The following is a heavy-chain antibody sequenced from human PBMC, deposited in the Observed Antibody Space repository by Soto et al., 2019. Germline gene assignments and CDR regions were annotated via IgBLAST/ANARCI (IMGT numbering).Heavy chain of an antibody. J-gene: IGHJ6*02. CDR3: AKDSVEPLLWFGELNSYYYGMDV. CDR1: GFTFSSYA. CDR2: ISGSGGST. Sequence: GGSLRLSCAASGFTFSSYAMSWVRQAPGKGLEWVSAISGSGGSTYYADSVKGRFTISRDNSKNTLYLQMNSLRAEDTAVYYCAKDSVEPLLWFGELNSYYYGMDVWGQGTTVTVSS. V-gene: IGHV3-23*01. D-gene: IGHD3-10*01.